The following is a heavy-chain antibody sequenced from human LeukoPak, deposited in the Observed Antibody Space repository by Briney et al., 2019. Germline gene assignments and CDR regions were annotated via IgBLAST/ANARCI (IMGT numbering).Heavy chain of an antibody. CDR2: ISSNGGST. CDR1: GFTFSSYA. CDR3: ARESGGYYYWDYFDY. V-gene: IGHV3-64*01. D-gene: IGHD3-22*01. J-gene: IGHJ4*02. Sequence: GGSLRLSCAASGFTFSSYAMHWVRQAPGKGLEYVSAISSNGGSTYYANPVKGRFTISRDNSKNTLYLQMGSLRAEDMAVYYCARESGGYYYWDYFDYWGQGTLVTVSS.